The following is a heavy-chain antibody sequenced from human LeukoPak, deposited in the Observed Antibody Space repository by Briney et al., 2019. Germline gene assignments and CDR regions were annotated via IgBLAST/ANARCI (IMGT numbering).Heavy chain of an antibody. CDR2: INHSGST. CDR1: GGSFSGYY. Sequence: PSETLSLTCAVYGGSFSGYYWSWIRQPPGKGLEWIGEINHSGSTNYNPSLKSRVTISVDTSKNQFSLKLSSVTAADTAVYYCARGSTNYDYVCGSYRVRYCFDYWGQGTLVTVSS. J-gene: IGHJ4*02. V-gene: IGHV4-34*01. D-gene: IGHD3-16*02. CDR3: ARGSTNYDYVCGSYRVRYCFDY.